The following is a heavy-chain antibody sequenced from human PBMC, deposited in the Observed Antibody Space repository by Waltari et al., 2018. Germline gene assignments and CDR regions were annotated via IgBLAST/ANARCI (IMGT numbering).Heavy chain of an antibody. V-gene: IGHV3-53*01. CDR1: GFTVSSNY. CDR2: IYSGGST. D-gene: IGHD3-22*01. J-gene: IGHJ2*01. Sequence: EVQLVESGGGLIQPGGSLRLSCAASGFTVSSNYMSWVRQAPGKGLEWVSVIYSGGSTYYADSVKGRFTISRDNSKNTLYLQMNSRRAEDTAVYYCARDLYYDSSGYSSHYWYFDLWGRGTLVTVSS. CDR3: ARDLYYDSSGYSSHYWYFDL.